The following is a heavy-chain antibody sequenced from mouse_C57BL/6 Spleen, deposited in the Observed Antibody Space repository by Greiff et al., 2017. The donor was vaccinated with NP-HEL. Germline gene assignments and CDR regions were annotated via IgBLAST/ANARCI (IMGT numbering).Heavy chain of an antibody. CDR3: ARLDYSGFAY. Sequence: EVKLVESEGGLVQPGSSMKLSCTASGFTFSDYYMAWVRQVPEKGLEWVANINYDGSSTYYLDSLKSRFIISRDNAKNILYLQMSSLKSEDTATYYCARLDYSGFAYWGQGTLVTVSA. V-gene: IGHV5-16*01. D-gene: IGHD2-13*01. CDR2: INYDGSST. J-gene: IGHJ3*01. CDR1: GFTFSDYY.